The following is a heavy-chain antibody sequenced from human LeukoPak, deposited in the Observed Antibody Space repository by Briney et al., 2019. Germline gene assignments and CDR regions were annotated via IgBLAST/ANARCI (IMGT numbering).Heavy chain of an antibody. Sequence: GGSLRLSRAASGFTFSSYAMYWVRQAPGKGLEWVAVISYDGSNKYYADSVKGRFTISRDNSKNTLYLQMNSLRAEDTAMYYCASYGYSLSINGELDYWGQGTLVTVSS. V-gene: IGHV3-30-3*01. CDR1: GFTFSSYA. CDR3: ASYGYSLSINGELDY. D-gene: IGHD5-18*01. J-gene: IGHJ4*02. CDR2: ISYDGSNK.